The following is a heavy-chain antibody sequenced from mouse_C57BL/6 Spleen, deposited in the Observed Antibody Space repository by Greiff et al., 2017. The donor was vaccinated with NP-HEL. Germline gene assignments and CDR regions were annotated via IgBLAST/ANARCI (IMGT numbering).Heavy chain of an antibody. V-gene: IGHV1-82*01. CDR3: ASLTGLAY. CDR2: IYPGSGDT. CDR1: GYAFSSSW. Sequence: QVQLLQSGPELVKPGASVKLSCKTSGYAFSSSWMNWVHQRPGKGLAWLGRIYPGSGDTNYNGTFQGKATLTADKSSSTAYMQRSSLTSEDSAVYFWASLTGLAYWGQGTLVTVSA. J-gene: IGHJ3*01.